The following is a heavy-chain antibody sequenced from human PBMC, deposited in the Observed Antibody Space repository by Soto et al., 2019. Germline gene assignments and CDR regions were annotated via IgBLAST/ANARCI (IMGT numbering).Heavy chain of an antibody. J-gene: IGHJ6*02. CDR3: ARVSWREKYGMDV. Sequence: QVQLVESGGGLVKPGGSLRLSGAASGFTFSDSYMSWIRQAPGKGLEWISYITFSGNTVYYADSLKGRFTSSRDNAKNSLHLQMNRLRAEDTAVYYCARVSWREKYGMDVWGQGTTVTVSS. CDR2: ITFSGNTV. V-gene: IGHV3-11*01. CDR1: GFTFSDSY.